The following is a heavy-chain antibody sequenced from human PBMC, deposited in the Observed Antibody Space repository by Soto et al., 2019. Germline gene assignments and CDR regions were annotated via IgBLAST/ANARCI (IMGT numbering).Heavy chain of an antibody. CDR1: GFTFSSYW. J-gene: IGHJ4*02. D-gene: IGHD7-27*01. Sequence: EVQLVESGGGLVQPGGPLRLSCAVSGFTFSSYWMHWVRQAPGKGLMWVSRINSDGSSTSYADSVKGRFTISRDNAKNTLYLQMNSLRAEDTAVYYCALGLGYLFDYWGQGTLVTVSS. V-gene: IGHV3-74*01. CDR2: INSDGSST. CDR3: ALGLGYLFDY.